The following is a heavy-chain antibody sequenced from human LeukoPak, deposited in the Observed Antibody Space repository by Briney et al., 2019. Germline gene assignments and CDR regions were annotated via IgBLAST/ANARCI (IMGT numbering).Heavy chain of an antibody. V-gene: IGHV4-30-2*01. Sequence: SQTLSLTCTVSGGSISSGGYYWSWIRQPPGKGLEWIGEINHSGSTNYNPSLKSRVTISVDTSKNQFSLKLSSVTAADTAVYYCARYPYYYDSSGFPDRKYYFDYWGQGTLVTVSS. CDR1: GGSISSGGYY. D-gene: IGHD3-22*01. CDR2: INHSGST. CDR3: ARYPYYYDSSGFPDRKYYFDY. J-gene: IGHJ4*02.